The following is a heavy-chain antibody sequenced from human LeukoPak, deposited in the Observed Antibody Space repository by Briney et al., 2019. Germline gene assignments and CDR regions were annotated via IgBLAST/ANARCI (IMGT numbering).Heavy chain of an antibody. Sequence: ASVKVSCKASGYTFTGYYMHWVRQAPGQGLEWMGWINPNSGATNYAQKFQGRVTMTRDTSISTAYMELSRLRSDDTAVYYCARDRSPAPGRSYGRGHFDYWGQGTLVTVSS. D-gene: IGHD5-18*01. CDR2: INPNSGAT. CDR3: ARDRSPAPGRSYGRGHFDY. J-gene: IGHJ4*02. V-gene: IGHV1-2*02. CDR1: GYTFTGYY.